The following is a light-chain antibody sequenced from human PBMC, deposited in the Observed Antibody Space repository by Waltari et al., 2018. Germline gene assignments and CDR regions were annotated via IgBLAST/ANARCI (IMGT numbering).Light chain of an antibody. Sequence: QSALTQPRSVSGSPGQSVTISCTGTSSDVGDYNHVSWYQPHPGTAPKLMIYDVSKRPSGVPDRFSGSKSGNTASLTISGLQAEDEADYYCCSYAGSTRVFGGGTKLTVL. J-gene: IGLJ3*02. CDR1: SSDVGDYNH. CDR2: DVS. V-gene: IGLV2-11*01. CDR3: CSYAGSTRV.